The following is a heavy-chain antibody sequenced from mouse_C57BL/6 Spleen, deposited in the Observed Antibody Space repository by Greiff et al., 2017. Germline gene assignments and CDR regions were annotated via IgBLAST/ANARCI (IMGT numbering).Heavy chain of an antibody. CDR2: IDPSDSET. V-gene: IGHV1-52*01. Sequence: VQLQQPGAELVRPGSSVKLSCKASGYTFTSYWMHWVKQRPIQGLEWIGNIDPSDSETNYNQKFKDKATLTVDKSSSTAYMQLSSLTSEDSAVSDYARKGLAHWDGYFDFWGKGTPVTVSS. CDR1: GYTFTSYW. CDR3: ARKGLAHWDGYFDF. J-gene: IGHJ1*03. D-gene: IGHD4-1*01.